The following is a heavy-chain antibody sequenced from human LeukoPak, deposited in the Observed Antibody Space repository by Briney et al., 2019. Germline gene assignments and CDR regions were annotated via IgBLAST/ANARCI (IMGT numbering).Heavy chain of an antibody. J-gene: IGHJ4*02. CDR2: IYYSGST. V-gene: IGHV4-39*01. CDR1: GGSISRSTYY. CDR3: ASIAAAGNE. D-gene: IGHD6-13*01. Sequence: SETLSLTCTVSGGSISRSTYYWGWIRQPPGQGLEWIGSIYYSGSTYYNPSLKSRVTISVDTSMNQFSLKLSSVAAADTAVYYCASIAAAGNEWGQGTLVTVSS.